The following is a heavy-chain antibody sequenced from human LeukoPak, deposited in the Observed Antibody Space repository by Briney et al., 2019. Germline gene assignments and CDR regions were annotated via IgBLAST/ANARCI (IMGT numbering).Heavy chain of an antibody. CDR2: IQSGGSDK. CDR3: ARRGGGLNYFDY. J-gene: IGHJ4*02. CDR1: GFIFTNYG. D-gene: IGHD3-16*01. V-gene: IGHV3-33*01. Sequence: GGSLRLSCVASGFIFTNYGMHWVRQAPGKGLEWVTVIQSGGSDKFYADSVKGRFTISRDNSKNTLYLQMNSLRAEDTAVYYCARRGGGLNYFDYWGQGTLVTVSS.